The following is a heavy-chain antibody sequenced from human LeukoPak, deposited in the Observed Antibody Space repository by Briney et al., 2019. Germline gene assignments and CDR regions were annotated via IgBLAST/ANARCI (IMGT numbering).Heavy chain of an antibody. J-gene: IGHJ4*02. Sequence: SETLSLTWTVSGXSISSSSSYWGWIRQPPGKGLEWIGSISYTGSTYYNPSLKSRVTISVDTSKNQFSLKLSSVTAADTAVYYCARVLAAAAHFDYWGQGTLVTASS. V-gene: IGHV4-39*01. CDR1: GXSISSSSSY. CDR2: ISYTGST. D-gene: IGHD6-13*01. CDR3: ARVLAAAAHFDY.